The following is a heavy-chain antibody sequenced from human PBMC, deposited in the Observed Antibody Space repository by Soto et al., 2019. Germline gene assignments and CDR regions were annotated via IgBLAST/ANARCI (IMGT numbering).Heavy chain of an antibody. V-gene: IGHV3-7*05. Sequence: GGSLRLSCEAAGFSLSSYWMSWVRQAPGKGLEWVANIKEDGSQIYYVDSVKGRFTISRDNSKNSLYLQMNSLRAEDTAVYYCANPFSKPGGIWGRGTMVPVSS. CDR1: GFSLSSYW. CDR3: ANPFSKPGGI. CDR2: IKEDGSQI. J-gene: IGHJ3*02.